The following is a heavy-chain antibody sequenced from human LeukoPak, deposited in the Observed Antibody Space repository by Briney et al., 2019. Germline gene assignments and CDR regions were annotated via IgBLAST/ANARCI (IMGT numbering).Heavy chain of an antibody. D-gene: IGHD3-10*01. CDR2: IWYDGTDK. CDR3: ARSGSTYYYGMDV. Sequence: GGSLRLSCAASGFTFSSYGMHWVRQGPGKGLEWVTFIWYDGTDKNYADSVKGRFTISRDNSKNTLYLQVNSLRAEDTAVYYCARSGSTYYYGMDVWGQGTTVTVSS. V-gene: IGHV3-33*01. CDR1: GFTFSSYG. J-gene: IGHJ6*02.